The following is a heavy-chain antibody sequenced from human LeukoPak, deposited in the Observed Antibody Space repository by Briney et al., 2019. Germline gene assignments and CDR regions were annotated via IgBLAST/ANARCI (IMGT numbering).Heavy chain of an antibody. J-gene: IGHJ4*02. Sequence: PSETLSLTCTVSGGSISSYYWSWIRQPPGKGLEWIGYIYYSGSTNYNPSLKSRVTISVDTSKNQFSLKLSSVTAADTAVYYCARWWGYYDSSGYPRWGQGTLVTVSS. V-gene: IGHV4-59*01. CDR3: ARWWGYYDSSGYPR. D-gene: IGHD3-22*01. CDR1: GGSISSYY. CDR2: IYYSGST.